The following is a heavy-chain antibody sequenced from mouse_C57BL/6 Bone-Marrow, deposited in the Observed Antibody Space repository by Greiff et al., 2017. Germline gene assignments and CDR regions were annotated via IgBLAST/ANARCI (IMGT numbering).Heavy chain of an antibody. V-gene: IGHV1-82*01. CDR2: IYPGDGDT. CDR3: ARSGDGYYVAWFAY. CDR1: GYAFSSSW. D-gene: IGHD2-3*01. Sequence: VQRVESGPELVKPGASVKISCKASGYAFSSSWMNWVKQRPGKGLEWIGRIYPGDGDTNYNGKFKGKATLTADKSSSTAYMQLSSLTSEDSAVYFCARSGDGYYVAWFAYWGQGTLVTVSA. J-gene: IGHJ3*01.